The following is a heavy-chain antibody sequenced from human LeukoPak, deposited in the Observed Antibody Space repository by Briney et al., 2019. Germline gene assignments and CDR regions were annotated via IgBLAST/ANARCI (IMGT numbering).Heavy chain of an antibody. CDR1: GFTFSSHG. CDR3: AKDPSNLGPIDY. CDR2: ISYDGSLK. J-gene: IGHJ4*02. Sequence: GGSLRLSCAASGFTFSSHGMHWVRQAPGKGLGWVAVISYDGSLKYYADSVKGRFTISRDNSKNTLYLQMNSLRAEDTAVYFCAKDPSNLGPIDYWGRGTLVTVSS. V-gene: IGHV3-30*18. D-gene: IGHD7-27*01.